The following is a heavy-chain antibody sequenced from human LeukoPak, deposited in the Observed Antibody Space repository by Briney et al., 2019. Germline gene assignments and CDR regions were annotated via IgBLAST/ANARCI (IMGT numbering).Heavy chain of an antibody. CDR1: GFTFSNYA. V-gene: IGHV3-23*01. J-gene: IGHJ4*02. Sequence: GGSLRLSCAASGFTFSNYAMSWVRQAPGGGLEWVSSISVSGGNTYHADSVKGRFTISRDNSKNTLDLQMNSLRAEDTAVYYCAEWGHSGSYYDYWGQGTLVTVSS. D-gene: IGHD1-26*01. CDR3: AEWGHSGSYYDY. CDR2: ISVSGGNT.